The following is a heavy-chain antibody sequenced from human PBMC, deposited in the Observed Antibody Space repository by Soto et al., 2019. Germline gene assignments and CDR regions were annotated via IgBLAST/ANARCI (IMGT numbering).Heavy chain of an antibody. Sequence: SVKVSCKASGGTFSSYAISWVRQAPGQGLEWMGGIIPIFGTANYAQKFQGRVTITADKSTSTAYMELSSLRSEDTAVYYCAREMYQLLFRYYYGMDVWGQGTKVTVSS. CDR3: AREMYQLLFRYYYGMDV. J-gene: IGHJ6*02. CDR2: IIPIFGTA. D-gene: IGHD2-2*01. V-gene: IGHV1-69*06. CDR1: GGTFSSYA.